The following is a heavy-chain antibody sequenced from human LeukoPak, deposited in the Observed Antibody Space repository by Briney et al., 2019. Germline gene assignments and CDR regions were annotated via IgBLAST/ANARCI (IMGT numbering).Heavy chain of an antibody. CDR3: ARAIVYAGIAAAGGDNWFDP. Sequence: SETLSLTCTVSGGSISTYYWNWIRQPPGKGLEWIRYVYYSGRTNYNPSLKSRVTISIDTSKSQFSLKLSSVTAADTAVYYCARAIVYAGIAAAGGDNWFDPWGQGTLVTVSS. D-gene: IGHD6-13*01. J-gene: IGHJ5*02. CDR2: VYYSGRT. V-gene: IGHV4-59*01. CDR1: GGSISTYY.